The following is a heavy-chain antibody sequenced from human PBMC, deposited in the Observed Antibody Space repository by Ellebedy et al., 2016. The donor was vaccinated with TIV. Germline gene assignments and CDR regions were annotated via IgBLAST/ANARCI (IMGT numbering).Heavy chain of an antibody. Sequence: GGSLRLSCAASAIIFSNHTIHWVRQAPGKGLEWVAVISYDGSNRYYADSVKGRSTISRDNSKNTLYLQMNSLRPEDTAVYYCARTAVVTLPYRGAVDYWGQGTLVTVSS. CDR2: ISYDGSNR. J-gene: IGHJ4*02. CDR3: ARTAVVTLPYRGAVDY. CDR1: AIIFSNHT. D-gene: IGHD4-23*01. V-gene: IGHV3-30*03.